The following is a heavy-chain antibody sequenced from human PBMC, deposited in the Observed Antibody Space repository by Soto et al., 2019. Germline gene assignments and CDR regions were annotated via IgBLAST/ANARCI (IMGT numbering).Heavy chain of an antibody. CDR3: ARARVGYSYGYVY. D-gene: IGHD5-18*01. J-gene: IGHJ4*02. CDR1: GGSISSGDYY. Sequence: QVQLQESGPGLVKPSQTLSLTCTVSGGSISSGDYYWSWIRQPPGKGLEWIGYIYYSGSTYYNPSLKSRVTIALDTSKNQFSLKLSSVTAADTAVYYCARARVGYSYGYVYWGQGTLVTVSS. V-gene: IGHV4-30-4*01. CDR2: IYYSGST.